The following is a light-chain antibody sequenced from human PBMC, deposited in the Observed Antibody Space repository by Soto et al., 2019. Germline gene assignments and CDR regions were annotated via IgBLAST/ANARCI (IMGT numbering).Light chain of an antibody. CDR2: GAS. Sequence: EIVLTQSPGTLSLSPGERATLSCRASQSVSSSYLAWYQQKPGQAPRLLIYGASSRATGIPDRFSGSGPGTDFTLTISRMEPEDFAVYYCQQYNNWRWTFGQGPKGDIK. CDR3: QQYNNWRWT. J-gene: IGKJ1*01. V-gene: IGKV3-20*01. CDR1: QSVSSSY.